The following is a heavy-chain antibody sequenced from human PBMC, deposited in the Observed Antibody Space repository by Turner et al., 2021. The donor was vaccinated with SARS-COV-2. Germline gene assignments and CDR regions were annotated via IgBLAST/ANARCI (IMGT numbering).Heavy chain of an antibody. Sequence: QVQLVQSGAEVKKPGASVKVSCKVSGYTLTELSMHWVRQATGQGLEWMGWMNPNSGNTGYAQKFQGRVTMTRNTSISTAYMELSSLRSEDTAVYYCARAAQLTVWFDPWGQGTLVTVSS. CDR3: ARAAQLTVWFDP. CDR1: GYTLTELS. V-gene: IGHV1-8*01. CDR2: MNPNSGNT. J-gene: IGHJ5*02. D-gene: IGHD3-9*01.